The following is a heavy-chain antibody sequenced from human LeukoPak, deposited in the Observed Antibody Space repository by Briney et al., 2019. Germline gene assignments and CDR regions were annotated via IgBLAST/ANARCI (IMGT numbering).Heavy chain of an antibody. J-gene: IGHJ4*02. Sequence: GGSLRLSCSASGFTFSRYAMHWVRQAPGKGLEYVLGISSNGGSTYYADSVKGRFTISRDNSKNTLYLQMSSLRAEDTAVYYCVKSGSYYNEPYYFDYWGQGTLVTVSS. CDR1: GFTFSRYA. CDR3: VKSGSYYNEPYYFDY. V-gene: IGHV3-64D*06. CDR2: ISSNGGST. D-gene: IGHD3-10*01.